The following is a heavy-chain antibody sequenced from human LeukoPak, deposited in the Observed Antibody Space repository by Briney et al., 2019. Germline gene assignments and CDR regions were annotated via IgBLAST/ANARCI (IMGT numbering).Heavy chain of an antibody. J-gene: IGHJ5*02. D-gene: IGHD2-21*02. CDR2: IYHSGTT. CDR3: ARHPAMTFNWFDP. V-gene: IGHV4-38-2*01. CDR1: GYSFSSGY. Sequence: SETLSLTCGVSGYSFSSGYWPWIRQPPGKGLEWIASIYHSGTTYSNPSLQSRVTLSVDTSRNQFSLKLSAVTDADTAVYYCARHPAMTFNWFDPWGQGTLVIVSS.